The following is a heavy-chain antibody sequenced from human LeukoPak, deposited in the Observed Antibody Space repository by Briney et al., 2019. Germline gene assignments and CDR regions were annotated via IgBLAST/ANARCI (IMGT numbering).Heavy chain of an antibody. J-gene: IGHJ6*03. CDR3: ARDWNYYYMDV. CDR2: ISSSSAYI. D-gene: IGHD1-1*01. V-gene: IGHV3-21*01. Sequence: GESLRLSCAASGFSFSTYSMNWVRQAPGKGLELVSSISSSSAYIYYADSVKGRFIISRDNAENSLYLQLNSLRAEDTAVYYCARDWNYYYMDVWGKGTTVTVSS. CDR1: GFSFSTYS.